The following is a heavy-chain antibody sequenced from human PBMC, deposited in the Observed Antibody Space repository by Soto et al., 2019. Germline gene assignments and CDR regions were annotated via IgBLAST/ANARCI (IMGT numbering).Heavy chain of an antibody. V-gene: IGHV4-39*01. CDR1: GGSISSSSYY. J-gene: IGHJ4*02. D-gene: IGHD3-10*01. CDR3: ASVYGSGSPPDY. Sequence: QLQLQESGPGLVKPSETLSLTCTVSGGSISSSSYYWGWIRQPPGKGLEWIGSIYYSGSTYYNPSLKSRXXIXVXXSQNQFSLKLGSVTAADTAVYYCASVYGSGSPPDYWGQGTLVTVSS. CDR2: IYYSGST.